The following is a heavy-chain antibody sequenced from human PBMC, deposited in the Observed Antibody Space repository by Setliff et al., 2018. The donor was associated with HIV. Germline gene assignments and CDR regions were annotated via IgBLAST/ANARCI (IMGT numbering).Heavy chain of an antibody. CDR2: IYTSGRT. CDR1: GDSVNSYNYY. Sequence: SETLSLTCTVSGDSVNSYNYYWSWIRQPAGKGLEWIGLIYTSGRTNYNPSLKSRVTISVDTSKNQFSLNLSSVTAADTAVYYCASLFHDTSAPWLYYFDHWGQGTLVTVSS. J-gene: IGHJ4*02. CDR3: ASLFHDTSAPWLYYFDH. V-gene: IGHV4-61*02. D-gene: IGHD3-22*01.